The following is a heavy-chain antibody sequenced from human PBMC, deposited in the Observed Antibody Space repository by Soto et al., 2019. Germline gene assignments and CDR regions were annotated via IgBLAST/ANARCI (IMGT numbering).Heavy chain of an antibody. CDR1: GYTFTSYG. CDR3: ARDPGGYSGYGHDAFDI. V-gene: IGHV1-18*01. Sequence: QVPLVQSGAEVKKPGASVKVSCKASGYTFTSYGISWVRQAPGQGLEWMGWISAYNGNTNYAQKLQGRVTMTTDTSTSTAYMELRSLRSDDTAVYYCARDPGGYSGYGHDAFDIWGQGTMVTVSS. J-gene: IGHJ3*02. CDR2: ISAYNGNT. D-gene: IGHD5-12*01.